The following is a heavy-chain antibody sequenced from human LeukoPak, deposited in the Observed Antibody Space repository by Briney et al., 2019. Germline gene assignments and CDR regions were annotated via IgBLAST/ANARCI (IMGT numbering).Heavy chain of an antibody. CDR2: INPNSGGT. Sequence: ASVKVSCKASGYTFTGYYMHRVRQAPGQGLAWMGWINPNSGGTNYAQKFQGRVTMTRDTSISTAYMELSRLRSDDTAVYYCARLIAAAGRVRDYWGQGTLVTVSS. J-gene: IGHJ4*02. D-gene: IGHD6-13*01. V-gene: IGHV1-2*02. CDR1: GYTFTGYY. CDR3: ARLIAAAGRVRDY.